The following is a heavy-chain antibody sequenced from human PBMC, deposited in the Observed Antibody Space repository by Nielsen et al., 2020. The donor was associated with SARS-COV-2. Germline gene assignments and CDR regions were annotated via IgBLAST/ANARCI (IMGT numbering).Heavy chain of an antibody. D-gene: IGHD4-11*01. CDR2: INSDGSST. CDR1: GFTFSSYW. Sequence: GESLKISCAASGFTFSSYWMHWVRQAPGKGLVWVSRINSDGSSTSYADSVKGRFTISRDNAKNTLYLQMNSLRAEDTAVYYCARGDDYSNLNWFDPWGQGTLVTVSS. CDR3: ARGDDYSNLNWFDP. V-gene: IGHV3-74*01. J-gene: IGHJ5*02.